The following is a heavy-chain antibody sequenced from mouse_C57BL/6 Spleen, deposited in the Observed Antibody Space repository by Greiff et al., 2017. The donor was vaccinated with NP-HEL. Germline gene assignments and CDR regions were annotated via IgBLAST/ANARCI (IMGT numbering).Heavy chain of an antibody. Sequence: DVHLVESGEGLVKPGGSLKLSCAASGFTFSSYAMSWVRQTPEKRLEWVAYISSGGDYIYYADTVKGRFTISRDNARNTLYLQMSSLKSDDPAMYYCTRDKGNGDLVAYWSQGTLVTVSA. V-gene: IGHV5-9-1*02. CDR1: GFTFSSYA. CDR3: TRDKGNGDLVAY. CDR2: ISSGGDYI. J-gene: IGHJ3*01. D-gene: IGHD2-13*01.